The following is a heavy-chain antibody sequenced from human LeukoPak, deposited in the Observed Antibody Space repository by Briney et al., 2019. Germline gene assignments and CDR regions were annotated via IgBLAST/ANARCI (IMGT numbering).Heavy chain of an antibody. CDR2: ISSNGGST. Sequence: PGGSLRLSCAASGFTFSSYAMHWVRQAPGKGLEYVSAISSNGGSTYYANSVKGRFTISRDNSKNTLYLQMGSLRAEDMAVYYCARETPYDSSGSFDYWGQGTLVTVSS. D-gene: IGHD3-22*01. CDR3: ARETPYDSSGSFDY. CDR1: GFTFSSYA. V-gene: IGHV3-64*01. J-gene: IGHJ4*02.